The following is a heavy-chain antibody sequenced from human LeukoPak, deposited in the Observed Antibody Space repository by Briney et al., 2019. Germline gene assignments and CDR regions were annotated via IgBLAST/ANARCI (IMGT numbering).Heavy chain of an antibody. Sequence: PGGSLRLSCAASGFIFDDYAMYWVRQAAGKGLEWVSGVSWNSGTIGYADSVKGRLSISRDNAKNSLYLQMNSLRAEDTALYYCAKGIMGATTGGIDSWGQGTLVTVSS. CDR3: AKGIMGATTGGIDS. V-gene: IGHV3-9*01. CDR2: VSWNSGTI. CDR1: GFIFDDYA. D-gene: IGHD1-26*01. J-gene: IGHJ4*02.